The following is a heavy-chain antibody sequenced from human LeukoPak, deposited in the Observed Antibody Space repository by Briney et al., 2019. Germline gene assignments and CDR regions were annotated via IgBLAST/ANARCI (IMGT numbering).Heavy chain of an antibody. CDR1: GYTFTSYG. CDR3: ARARWNYYGSGSKGWFDP. D-gene: IGHD3-10*01. V-gene: IGHV1-18*01. Sequence: GASVKVSCKASGYTFTSYGISWVRQAPGQGLEWMGWISAYNGNTNYAQKLQGRVTMTTDTSTSTAYMELRSLRSDDTAVYYCARARWNYYGSGSKGWFDPWGQGTLVTVSS. CDR2: ISAYNGNT. J-gene: IGHJ5*02.